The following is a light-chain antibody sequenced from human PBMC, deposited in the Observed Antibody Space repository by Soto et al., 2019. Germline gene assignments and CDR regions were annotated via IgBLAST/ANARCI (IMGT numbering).Light chain of an antibody. J-gene: IGKJ1*01. Sequence: DIQMTQSPSTLSASVGDRVTITCRASQSISSWLAWYQQKPGKAPKLLIYKASSLESGVPSRFSGSGSGTEFTLTISSLQPDDFATYYCQQYASDPGTFGQGTKVEIK. CDR2: KAS. CDR1: QSISSW. CDR3: QQYASDPGT. V-gene: IGKV1-5*03.